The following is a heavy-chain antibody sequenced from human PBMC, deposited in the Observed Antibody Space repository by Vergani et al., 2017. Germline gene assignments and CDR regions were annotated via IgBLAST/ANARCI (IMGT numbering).Heavy chain of an antibody. J-gene: IGHJ5*02. V-gene: IGHV4-4*07. CDR1: GGSISSYY. D-gene: IGHD2-2*01. Sequence: QVQLQESGPGLVKPSETLSLTCTVSGGSISSYYWSWIRQPAGKGLEWIGRIYTSGSTNYNPSLKSRVTMSVDTSKNQFSLKPSSVTAADTAVYYCARDTIPRDSNFLMTLNWFDPWGQGTLVTVSS. CDR3: ARDTIPRDSNFLMTLNWFDP. CDR2: IYTSGST.